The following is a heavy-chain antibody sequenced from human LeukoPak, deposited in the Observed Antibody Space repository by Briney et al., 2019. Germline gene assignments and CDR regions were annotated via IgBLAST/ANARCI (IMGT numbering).Heavy chain of an antibody. CDR1: GFTISNYY. CDR3: ARDPHSLDY. CDR2: IYTGGNT. J-gene: IGHJ4*02. V-gene: IGHV3-66*01. Sequence: GGSLRLSCAASGFTISNYYMSWVRQAPGKGLEWVSVIYTGGNTYYTDAVKGRFTISRHNAKNSLYLQMNSLRDEDTAVYYCARDPHSLDYWGQGTLVTVSS.